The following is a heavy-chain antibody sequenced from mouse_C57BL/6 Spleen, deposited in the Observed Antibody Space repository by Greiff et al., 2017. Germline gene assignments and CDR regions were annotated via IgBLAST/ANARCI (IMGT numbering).Heavy chain of an antibody. CDR3: ARLGDYDVGY. CDR1: GYTFTSYW. J-gene: IGHJ2*01. V-gene: IGHV1-64*01. Sequence: QVHVKQPGAELVKPGASVKLSCKASGYTFTSYWMHWVKQRPGQGLEWIGMIHPNSGSTNYNEKFKSKATLTVDKSSSTAYMQLSSLTSEDSAVYYCARLGDYDVGYWGQGTTLTVSS. D-gene: IGHD2-4*01. CDR2: IHPNSGST.